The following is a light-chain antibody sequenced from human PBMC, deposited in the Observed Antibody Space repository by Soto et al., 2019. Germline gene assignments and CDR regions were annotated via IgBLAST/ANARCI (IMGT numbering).Light chain of an antibody. CDR3: QQRDYLGVA. V-gene: IGKV3D-15*01. CDR1: QSINNN. Sequence: EVVMTQSPATLSVSLGDRGSLSCRASQSINNNLAWYQHKSGQPPRLLIYGASTRAPGVPARFSGSGSGTEFTLTISSLQSEDVAIYYCQQRDYLGVAFGQGNEVEVK. J-gene: IGKJ1*01. CDR2: GAS.